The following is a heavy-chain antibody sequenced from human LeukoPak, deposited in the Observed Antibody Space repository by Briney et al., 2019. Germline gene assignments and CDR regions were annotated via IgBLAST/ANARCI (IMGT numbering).Heavy chain of an antibody. V-gene: IGHV3-30*18. CDR2: ISYDGSNK. CDR1: GFTFSTFG. CDR3: AKDGGYSYGYFLDY. D-gene: IGHD5-18*01. Sequence: WGSLRLSCAASGFTFSTFGMHWVRQAPGKGLEWVAVISYDGSNKYYADSVKGRFTISRDNSKNTLYLQMNSLRAEDTAVYYCAKDGGYSYGYFLDYWGQGTLVTVSS. J-gene: IGHJ4*02.